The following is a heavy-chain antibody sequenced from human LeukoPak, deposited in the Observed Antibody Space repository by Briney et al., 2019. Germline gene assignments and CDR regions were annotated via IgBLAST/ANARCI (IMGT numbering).Heavy chain of an antibody. CDR2: IYTSGST. V-gene: IGHV4-4*07. J-gene: IGHJ4*02. Sequence: PSESLSLTCTVSGDPISSYYWSWMRQPAGKGLEWIGRIYTSGSTNYNPSLKSRVTMSVDTSKNQFSLKLSSVTAADTAVYYCAKSREQLLLYRTGIDYWGQGTLVTVSS. CDR3: AKSREQLLLYRTGIDY. CDR1: GDPISSYY. D-gene: IGHD2-2*02.